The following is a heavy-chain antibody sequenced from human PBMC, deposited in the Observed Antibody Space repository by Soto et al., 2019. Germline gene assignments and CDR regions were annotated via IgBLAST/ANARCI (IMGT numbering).Heavy chain of an antibody. J-gene: IGHJ3*02. CDR2: IYSGGST. CDR3: ARDDCSGGSCYPDDAFDI. Sequence: EVQLVESGGGLVQPGGSLRLSCAASGFTVSSNYMSWVRQAPGKGLEWVSVIYSGGSTYYADSVKGRFTISRDNSKNTLYLQMNSLRAEDTAVDYCARDDCSGGSCYPDDAFDIWCQGTMVTVSS. V-gene: IGHV3-66*01. CDR1: GFTVSSNY. D-gene: IGHD2-15*01.